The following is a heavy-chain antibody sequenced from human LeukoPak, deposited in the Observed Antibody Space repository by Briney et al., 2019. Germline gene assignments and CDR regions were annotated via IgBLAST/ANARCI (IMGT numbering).Heavy chain of an antibody. D-gene: IGHD3-3*01. CDR2: ISIYNGNT. Sequence: ASVKVSCKASGYTFPNYGISWVGQAPGRGLDWMGWISIYNGNTDYAQKLRGRVTMTTDTSTSTAYMELRSLRSDDTAVYYCARITYDFWSGYYMPDDPWGQGTLVTVSS. CDR3: ARITYDFWSGYYMPDDP. J-gene: IGHJ5*02. V-gene: IGHV1-18*01. CDR1: GYTFPNYG.